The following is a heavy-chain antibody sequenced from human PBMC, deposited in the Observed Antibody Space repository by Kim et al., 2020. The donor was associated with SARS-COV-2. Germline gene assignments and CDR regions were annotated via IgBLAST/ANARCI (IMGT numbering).Heavy chain of an antibody. CDR2: IWYDGSNK. Sequence: GGSLRLSCAASGFTFSSYGMHWVRQAPGKGLEWVAVIWYDGSNKYYADSVKGRFTISRDNSTNTLYLQMNSLRAEDTAVYYCARDPVGATNLGMDVWGQGTTVTVSS. J-gene: IGHJ6*02. CDR1: GFTFSSYG. D-gene: IGHD1-26*01. CDR3: ARDPVGATNLGMDV. V-gene: IGHV3-33*01.